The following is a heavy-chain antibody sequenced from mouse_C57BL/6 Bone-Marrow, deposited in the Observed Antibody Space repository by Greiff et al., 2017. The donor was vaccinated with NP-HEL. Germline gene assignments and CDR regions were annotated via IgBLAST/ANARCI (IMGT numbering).Heavy chain of an antibody. D-gene: IGHD2-3*01. V-gene: IGHV1-50*01. Sequence: QVQLQQPGAELVKPGASVKLSCKASGYTFTSYWMQWVKQRPGQGLEWIGEIDPSDSYTNYNQKFTGKATLTVETSASTVYMQLSSLTSEDSAVYYCARHDGYYGGFDVWGTGTTVTVSS. CDR2: IDPSDSYT. CDR1: GYTFTSYW. J-gene: IGHJ1*03. CDR3: ARHDGYYGGFDV.